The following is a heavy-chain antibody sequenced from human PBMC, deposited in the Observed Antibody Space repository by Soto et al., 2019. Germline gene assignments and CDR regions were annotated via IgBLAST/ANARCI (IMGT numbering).Heavy chain of an antibody. V-gene: IGHV4-59*01. CDR1: GYSINRGYY. CDR3: ARGFSSVSMDA. Sequence: SETLSLTCSVSGYSINRGYYWSWIRQPPGKGLEWIGYIYSSGSANYNPSLKSRVTISRDTSKNQISLKVASVTAADTAGYYCARGFSSVSMDAWGQGTTVTVSS. J-gene: IGHJ6*02. CDR2: IYSSGSA. D-gene: IGHD6-19*01.